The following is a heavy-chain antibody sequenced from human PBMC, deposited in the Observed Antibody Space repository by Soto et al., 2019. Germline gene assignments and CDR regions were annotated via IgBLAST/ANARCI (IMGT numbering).Heavy chain of an antibody. V-gene: IGHV3-48*02. CDR1: GFTFSSYS. Sequence: EVQLVESGGGLVQPGGSLRLSCAASGFTFSSYSMNWVRQAPGKGLEWVLYISSSSRTIYYADSVKGRFTISRDNAKNSLYLQMNSLRDEDTAVYYCARAHGDYLDSDYWGQGTLVTVSS. CDR2: ISSSSRTI. J-gene: IGHJ4*02. D-gene: IGHD4-17*01. CDR3: ARAHGDYLDSDY.